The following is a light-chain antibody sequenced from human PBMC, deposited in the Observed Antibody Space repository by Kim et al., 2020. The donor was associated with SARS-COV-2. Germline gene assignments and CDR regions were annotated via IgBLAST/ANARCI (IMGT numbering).Light chain of an antibody. CDR3: LLSFSGIRV. CDR1: TGAVTPTHY. Sequence: PGEKVTLTCASSTGAVTPTHYPYWFQKKPGEVPMTLIFDTRSRHSWTPARFSGSLSGDKAVLTLAGAQPEDEGDYYCLLSFSGIRVFGGGTQLTVL. V-gene: IGLV7-46*01. J-gene: IGLJ3*02. CDR2: DTR.